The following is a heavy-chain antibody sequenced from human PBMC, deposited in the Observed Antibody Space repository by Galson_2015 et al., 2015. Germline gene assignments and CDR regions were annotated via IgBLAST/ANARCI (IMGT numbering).Heavy chain of an antibody. CDR2: IYPGDSDT. J-gene: IGHJ4*02. D-gene: IGHD2-2*01. CDR1: GDSFTGYW. V-gene: IGHV5-51*01. CDR3: ARARYCASSSCYPDY. Sequence: QSGAEVKEPGESLTISCKGSGDSFTGYWVGWVRQMPGKGLEWMGIIYPGDSDTRYSPSFQGQVTISADKSISTAFLQWSSLKASDTAMYYCARARYCASSSCYPDYWGQGTLVTVSS.